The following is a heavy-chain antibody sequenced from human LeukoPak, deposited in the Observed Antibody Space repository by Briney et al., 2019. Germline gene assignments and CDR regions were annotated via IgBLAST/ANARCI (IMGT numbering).Heavy chain of an antibody. D-gene: IGHD3-16*02. CDR1: GFTFSNYA. CDR2: VSYDGSWD. Sequence: QSGRSLRLSCAASGFTFSNYAMHWVRRTPGKGLEWVAFVSYDGSWDSHSDSVKGRFTISRDDSKNTLYLQMTRLRAEDTAVYYCTREERGYIPAFWGQGTLVTVSS. J-gene: IGHJ4*02. CDR3: TREERGYIPAF. V-gene: IGHV3-30*01.